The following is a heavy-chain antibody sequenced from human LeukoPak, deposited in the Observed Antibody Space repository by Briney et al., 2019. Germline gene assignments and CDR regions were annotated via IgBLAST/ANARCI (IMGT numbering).Heavy chain of an antibody. CDR1: GGSISSGGYY. V-gene: IGHV4-31*11. J-gene: IGHJ4*02. CDR2: ISYSGST. Sequence: SQTLSHTCAVSGGSISSGGYYWSWIRQHPGKGLEWIGYISYSGSTYYNPSLESRVSMSADTSENLFSLRLSSATAADTAVYYCARSAATVTASLYYFDYWDQGTLVTVSS. D-gene: IGHD4-11*01. CDR3: ARSAATVTASLYYFDY.